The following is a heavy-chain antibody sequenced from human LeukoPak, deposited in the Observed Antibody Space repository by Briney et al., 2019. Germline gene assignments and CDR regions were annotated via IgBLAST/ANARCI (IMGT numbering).Heavy chain of an antibody. CDR2: IDPDGSST. V-gene: IGHV3-74*01. D-gene: IGHD4-11*01. J-gene: IGHJ4*02. Sequence: PGGSLRLSCEASGFTFSQYWMHWVRQAPGKGLVWVSRIDPDGSSTNYADSVKGRFTISRDNAKNTLYLQLNSLRAEDTAVYYCAREDYSNYAPYFGYWGQGTLVTVSS. CDR3: AREDYSNYAPYFGY. CDR1: GFTFSQYW.